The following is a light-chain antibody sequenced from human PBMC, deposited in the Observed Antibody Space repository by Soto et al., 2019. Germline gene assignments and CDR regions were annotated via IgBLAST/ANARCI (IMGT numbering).Light chain of an antibody. V-gene: IGKV3-20*01. CDR1: QSVSSNY. J-gene: IGKJ1*01. CDR2: AAS. CDR3: QQHGVSPWT. Sequence: EIVLTQSPGTLSLSPGGRATLSCRASQSVSSNYLAWYQQKPGQAPRLLIYAASSRATGITDRFSGSGSETDFTLTISRLEPEDFAVYYCQQHGVSPWTFGQGTKVEIK.